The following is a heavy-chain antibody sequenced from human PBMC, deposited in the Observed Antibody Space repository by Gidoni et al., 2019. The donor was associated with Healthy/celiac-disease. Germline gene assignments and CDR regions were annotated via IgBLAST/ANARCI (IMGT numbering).Heavy chain of an antibody. CDR3: ARTYYDFWSGYYYYYYGMDV. D-gene: IGHD3-3*01. J-gene: IGHJ6*02. Sequence: QVQLVQSGAEVKKPGASVKVSCKASGYTFTSYAFNWVRQSPGLGLEWLGWMNPNSGNTGYAQKFQGRVTMTRNTSISTAYMELSSLRSEDTAVYYCARTYYDFWSGYYYYYYGMDVWGQGTTVTVSS. CDR2: MNPNSGNT. V-gene: IGHV1-8*01. CDR1: GYTFTSYA.